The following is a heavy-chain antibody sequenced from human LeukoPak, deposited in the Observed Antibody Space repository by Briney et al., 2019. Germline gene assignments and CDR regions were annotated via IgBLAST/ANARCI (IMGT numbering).Heavy chain of an antibody. D-gene: IGHD1-26*01. Sequence: GGSLRLSCAASGFTVSSNYMSWVRQAPGKGLEWVSVIYSGGSTCYADSVKGRFTISRDNSKNTLYLQMNSLRAEDTAVYYCARGLIVGPRVRSDAFDIWGQGTMVTVSS. V-gene: IGHV3-66*01. J-gene: IGHJ3*02. CDR2: IYSGGST. CDR1: GFTVSSNY. CDR3: ARGLIVGPRVRSDAFDI.